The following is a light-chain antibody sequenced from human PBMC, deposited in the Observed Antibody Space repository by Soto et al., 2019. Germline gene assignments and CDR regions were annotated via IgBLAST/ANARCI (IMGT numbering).Light chain of an antibody. V-gene: IGKV1-39*01. J-gene: IGKJ1*01. CDR1: QSISTY. CDR3: QQNYNTPWT. Sequence: DIQMTQSPSSLSASIGDRVTITCRASQSISTYLNWYQQKLGKAPKVLIYGGSTLQTGVPTRFSGSGSGTEFTLTISSLQPEAFATYHCQQNYNTPWTFGQGTKVEIK. CDR2: GGS.